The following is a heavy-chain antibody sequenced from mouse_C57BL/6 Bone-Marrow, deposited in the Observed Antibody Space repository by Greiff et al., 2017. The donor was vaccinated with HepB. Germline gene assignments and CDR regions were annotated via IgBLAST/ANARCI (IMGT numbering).Heavy chain of an antibody. CDR2: ISSGSSTI. CDR1: GFTFSDYG. J-gene: IGHJ1*03. Sequence: EVMLVESGGGLVKPGGSLKLSCAASGFTFSDYGMHWVRQAPEKGLEWVAYISSGSSTIYYADTVKGRFTISRDNAKNTLFLQMTRLRSEDTAMYYCARDRGFITRDWYFDVWGTGTTVTVSS. D-gene: IGHD1-1*01. CDR3: ARDRGFITRDWYFDV. V-gene: IGHV5-17*01.